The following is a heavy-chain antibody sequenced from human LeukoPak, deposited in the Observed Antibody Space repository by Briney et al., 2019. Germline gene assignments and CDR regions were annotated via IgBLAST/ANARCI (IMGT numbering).Heavy chain of an antibody. CDR3: ARDKRETAMEDY. CDR1: GYTFTGYY. V-gene: IGHV1-2*02. D-gene: IGHD5-18*01. Sequence: ASVKVSCTASGYTFTGYYMHWVRQAPGQGLEWMGWINPNSGGTNYAQKFQGRVTMTRDTSISTAYMELSRLRSDDTAVYYCARDKRETAMEDYWGQGTLVTVSS. CDR2: INPNSGGT. J-gene: IGHJ4*02.